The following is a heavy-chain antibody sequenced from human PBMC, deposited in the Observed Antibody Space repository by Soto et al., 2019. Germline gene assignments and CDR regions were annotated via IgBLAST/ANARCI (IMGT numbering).Heavy chain of an antibody. V-gene: IGHV3-72*01. CDR1: GFTFSDHY. D-gene: IGHD1-26*01. J-gene: IGHJ6*01. CDR3: TRGLLGGAPSYTFHGMDV. Sequence: GGSLRLSCAASGFTFSDHYMDWVRQAPGKGLEWVARSRNRVNSHTTEYAASVKGRCTSSRDESKSSLYLQMNSLKIEDTAVYYCTRGLLGGAPSYTFHGMDVWGQGTTVTVSS. CDR2: SRNRVNSHTT.